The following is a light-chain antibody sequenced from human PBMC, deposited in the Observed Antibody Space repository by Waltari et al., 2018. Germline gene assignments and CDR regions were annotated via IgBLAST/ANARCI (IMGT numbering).Light chain of an antibody. Sequence: DIVMTQSPDSLAVSLGERATINCKSTQSVLYSSDNKNYLGWYQQKPGPPPKLLISWASTRESGVPDRFSGSGSGTDFTLTISSLQAEDVAVYYCQQYYSDPNNFGQGTKLEIE. CDR2: WAS. V-gene: IGKV4-1*01. J-gene: IGKJ2*01. CDR3: QQYYSDPNN. CDR1: QSVLYSSDNKNY.